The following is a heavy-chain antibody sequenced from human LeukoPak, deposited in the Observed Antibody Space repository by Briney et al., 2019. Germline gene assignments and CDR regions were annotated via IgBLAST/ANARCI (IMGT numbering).Heavy chain of an antibody. Sequence: ASVKVSCKASGGTFSSYAISWVRLAPGQGLEWLGGIIPIFGTANYAQKFQGRVTITADESTSTAYMELSSLRSEDTAVYYCARGSDLEMATTAFDYWGQGTLVTVSS. J-gene: IGHJ4*02. V-gene: IGHV1-69*13. CDR3: ARGSDLEMATTAFDY. CDR1: GGTFSSYA. D-gene: IGHD5-24*01. CDR2: IIPIFGTA.